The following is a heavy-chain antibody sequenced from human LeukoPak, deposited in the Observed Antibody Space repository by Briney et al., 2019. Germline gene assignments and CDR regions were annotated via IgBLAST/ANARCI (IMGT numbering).Heavy chain of an antibody. D-gene: IGHD2-2*01. V-gene: IGHV1-46*01. CDR1: GGTFSSYA. CDR3: ARDYCSSTSCLGY. Sequence: GSSVKVSCKASGGTFSSYAISWVRQAPGQGLEWMGIINPSGGSTSYAQKFQGRVTMTRDTSTSTVYMELSSLRSEDTAVYYCARDYCSSTSCLGYWGQGTLVAVSS. CDR2: INPSGGST. J-gene: IGHJ4*02.